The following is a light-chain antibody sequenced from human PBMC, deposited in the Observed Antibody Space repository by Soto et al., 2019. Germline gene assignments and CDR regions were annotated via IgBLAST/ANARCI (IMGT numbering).Light chain of an antibody. V-gene: IGKV3-15*01. J-gene: IGKJ1*01. CDR3: QQYNNWWT. CDR1: QSVGRN. Sequence: EIVMTQSPATLSMSPGERATLSCRASQSVGRNLTWYQQRHGQAPRLLIYEISTRAIGIPARFSGSGSGTEFTLTISSLQSEDFALYYCQQYNNWWTFGQGTKVDIK. CDR2: EIS.